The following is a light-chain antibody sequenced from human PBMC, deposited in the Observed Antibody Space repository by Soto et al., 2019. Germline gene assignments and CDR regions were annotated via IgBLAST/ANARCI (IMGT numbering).Light chain of an antibody. CDR1: QSISDT. CDR3: QQYNNWPWT. CDR2: GAS. J-gene: IGKJ1*01. Sequence: EIGMTQSPATLSVSTRGRATLSCRASQSISDTLAWYQQKPGQAPRLLIHGASTRATGFPGRFSGSGSGTDFTLTISSLQSEDFAVYYCQQYNNWPWTFGQGTKVDIK. V-gene: IGKV3-15*01.